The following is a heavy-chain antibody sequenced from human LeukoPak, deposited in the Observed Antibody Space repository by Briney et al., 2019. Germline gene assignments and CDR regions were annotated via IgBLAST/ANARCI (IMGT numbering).Heavy chain of an antibody. CDR3: ARGGYGDQTGGYYYYGMDV. Sequence: ASVKVSCKASGHTFTSYDINWVRQATGQGLEWMGWMNPSSGNTGYAQKFQGRVTMTRNTSISTAYMELSSLRSEDTAVYYCARGGYGDQTGGYYYYGMDVWGQGTTVTVSS. CDR2: MNPSSGNT. J-gene: IGHJ6*02. CDR1: GHTFTSYD. D-gene: IGHD4-17*01. V-gene: IGHV1-8*01.